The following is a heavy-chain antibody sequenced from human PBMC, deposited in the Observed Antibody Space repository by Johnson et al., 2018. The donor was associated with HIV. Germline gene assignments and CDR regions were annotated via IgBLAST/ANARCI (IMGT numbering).Heavy chain of an antibody. J-gene: IGHJ3*02. CDR1: GFTVSSNY. Sequence: VQLVESGGGLVQSGGSLRLSCAASGFTVSSNYMTWVRQAPGKGLEWVSVIYSGGSTYYADSVKGRFTISRDNSKNTLFLQMNSLRAEDTAVYYCAREYYYDSSGYNAFDIWGQGTMVTVSS. CDR3: AREYYYDSSGYNAFDI. D-gene: IGHD3-22*01. CDR2: IYSGGST. V-gene: IGHV3-66*02.